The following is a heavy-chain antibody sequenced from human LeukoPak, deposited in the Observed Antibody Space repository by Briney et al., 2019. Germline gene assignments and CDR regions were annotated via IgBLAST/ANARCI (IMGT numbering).Heavy chain of an antibody. Sequence: KPSETLSLTCTVSGGSISSGGYYWSWIRRHPGQGLEWIGYIYYSGSTYYNPSLKSRVTISVDTSKNQFSLKLSSVIAADTAVYYCARGDITIFGPLDAFDIWGQGTMVTVSS. CDR2: IYYSGST. CDR3: ARGDITIFGPLDAFDI. V-gene: IGHV4-31*03. CDR1: GGSISSGGYY. J-gene: IGHJ3*02. D-gene: IGHD3-3*01.